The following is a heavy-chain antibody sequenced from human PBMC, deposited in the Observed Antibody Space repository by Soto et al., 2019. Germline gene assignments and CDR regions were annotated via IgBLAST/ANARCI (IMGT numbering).Heavy chain of an antibody. CDR2: IWYDGSIK. V-gene: IGHV3-33*01. CDR1: GFTFHTYG. Sequence: VQLVESGGGVVQPGRSLRLSCAASGFTFHTYGMNWVRQAPGKGLEWVAIIWYDGSIKYYADSMKGRFTISRDNSKNTMYQQMNSLRAEDTAVYYCARVDCTGNNCRPYAYYPMDVWGPGTTVTVSS. D-gene: IGHD2-8*02. CDR3: ARVDCTGNNCRPYAYYPMDV. J-gene: IGHJ6*02.